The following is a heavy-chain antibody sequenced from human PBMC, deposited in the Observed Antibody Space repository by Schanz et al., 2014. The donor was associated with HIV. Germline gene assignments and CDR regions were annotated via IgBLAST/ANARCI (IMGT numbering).Heavy chain of an antibody. CDR2: ISYDGVNK. Sequence: EVQLLESGGGLVQPGGSLRLSCAASGFTFSSYAMSWVRQAPGKGLEWVAVISYDGVNKYYADSVKGRFTISRDNSKNTLYLQMTTLRIDDTAVYYCAKPEYDSRGNSQSHFDYWGQGTLVTVSS. J-gene: IGHJ4*02. CDR1: GFTFSSYA. V-gene: IGHV3-23*03. D-gene: IGHD3-22*01. CDR3: AKPEYDSRGNSQSHFDY.